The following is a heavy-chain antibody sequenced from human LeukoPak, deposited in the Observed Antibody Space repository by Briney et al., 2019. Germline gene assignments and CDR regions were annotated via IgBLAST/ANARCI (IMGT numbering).Heavy chain of an antibody. CDR3: ARSAPPAAIHFDY. D-gene: IGHD2-2*01. J-gene: IGHJ4*02. CDR1: GGSFSGYY. V-gene: IGHV4-34*01. Sequence: SETLSLTCAVYGGSFSGYYWSWIRQPPGKGLEWIGEINHSGSTNYNPSLKSRVTISVDTSKNQFSLKLSSVTAADTAVYYCARSAPPAAIHFDYWGQGTLVTVSS. CDR2: INHSGST.